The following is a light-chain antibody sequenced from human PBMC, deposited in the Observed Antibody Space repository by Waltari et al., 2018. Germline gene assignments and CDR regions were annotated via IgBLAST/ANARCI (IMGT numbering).Light chain of an antibody. Sequence: DIAMTQSPDSLAVSLGERATINCKSSQSLLYTSTNKNYVSWYQQKPGQPPKLLIYWASTRESGVPDRFSGSESGTDFTLTISSLQAEDVAVYYCLQYYTFPRTFGGGTKVEI. J-gene: IGKJ4*01. CDR1: QSLLYTSTNKNY. CDR2: WAS. V-gene: IGKV4-1*01. CDR3: LQYYTFPRT.